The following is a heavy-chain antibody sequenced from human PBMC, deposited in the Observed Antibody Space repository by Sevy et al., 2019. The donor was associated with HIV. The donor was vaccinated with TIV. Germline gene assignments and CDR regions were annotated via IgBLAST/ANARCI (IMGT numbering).Heavy chain of an antibody. CDR2: FSGSGGST. CDR3: AKSGLVGATMRGAFDI. V-gene: IGHV3-23*01. CDR1: GFTFSSYA. Sequence: GGSLRLSCAASGFTFSSYAMSWVRQAPGKGLEWVSAFSGSGGSTYYADSVKGRFPISRDNSKNPLYLQMNGLRAEDTAVYYCAKSGLVGATMRGAFDIWGQGTMVTVSS. J-gene: IGHJ3*02. D-gene: IGHD1-26*01.